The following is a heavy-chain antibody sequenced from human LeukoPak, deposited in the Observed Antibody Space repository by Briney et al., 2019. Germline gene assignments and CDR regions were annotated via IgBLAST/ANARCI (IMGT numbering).Heavy chain of an antibody. CDR1: GFTFSDYY. D-gene: IGHD1-26*01. CDR2: ISSSGSTI. Sequence: GGSLRLSCAASGFTFSDYYMSWIRQAPGKGLEWVSYISSSGSTIYYADSVKGRFTISRDNAKNSLYLQMNSLRAGDTAVYYCARAVGVGATTFDYWGQGTLVTVSS. V-gene: IGHV3-11*01. J-gene: IGHJ4*02. CDR3: ARAVGVGATTFDY.